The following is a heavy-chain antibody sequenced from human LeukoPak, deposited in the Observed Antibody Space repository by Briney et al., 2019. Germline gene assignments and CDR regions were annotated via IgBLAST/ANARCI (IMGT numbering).Heavy chain of an antibody. V-gene: IGHV3-21*01. CDR2: ISSSSSYI. Sequence: GGSLRLSCAASGFTFSSYSMNWVRQAPGKGLEWVSSISSSSSYIYYADSVKGRFTISRDNAKNSLYLQMNSLRAEDTAVYYCARLFRYSYGLRDYWGQGTLVTVPS. D-gene: IGHD5-18*01. CDR3: ARLFRYSYGLRDY. CDR1: GFTFSSYS. J-gene: IGHJ4*02.